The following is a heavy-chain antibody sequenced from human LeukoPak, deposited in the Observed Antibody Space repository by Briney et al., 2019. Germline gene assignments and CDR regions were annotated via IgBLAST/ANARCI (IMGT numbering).Heavy chain of an antibody. CDR1: GGSFSGYY. CDR3: ARADDAFDI. CDR2: INHSGST. V-gene: IGHV4-34*01. Sequence: SETLSLTCAVYGGSFSGYYWSWIRQPPGKGLEWIGEINHSGSTNYNPSLKSRVAISVDTSKNQFSLKLSSVTAADTAVYYCARADDAFDIWGQGTMVTVSS. J-gene: IGHJ3*02.